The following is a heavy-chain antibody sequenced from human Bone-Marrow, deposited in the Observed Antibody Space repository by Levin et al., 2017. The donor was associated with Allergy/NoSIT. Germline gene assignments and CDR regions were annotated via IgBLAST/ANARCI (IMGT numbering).Heavy chain of an antibody. CDR1: GFTFSDYP. D-gene: IGHD6-13*01. Sequence: KPGGSLRLSCAASGFTFSDYPMNWVRQAPGKGLEWVSSITSGLSSIYYSDSVKGRFTISRDNAKNSLYLQMDSLRADDTAVYYCARVPRVSWYSGGDFDLWGPGTLVTVSS. CDR2: ITSGLSSI. V-gene: IGHV3-21*01. J-gene: IGHJ4*02. CDR3: ARVPRVSWYSGGDFDL.